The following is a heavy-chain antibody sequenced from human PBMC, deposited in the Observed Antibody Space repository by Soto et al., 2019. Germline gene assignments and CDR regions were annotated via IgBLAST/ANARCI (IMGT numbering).Heavy chain of an antibody. D-gene: IGHD2-15*01. CDR1: GGSISSGGYY. V-gene: IGHV4-31*03. CDR3: ARGRCCPDNWFDP. CDR2: IYYSGST. Sequence: SETLSLTCTVSGGSISSGGYYWSWIRQHPGKGLEWIGYIYYSGSTYYNPSLKSRVTISVDTSKNQFSLKLSSVTAADTAVYYCARGRCCPDNWFDPWGQGTLVTVSS. J-gene: IGHJ5*02.